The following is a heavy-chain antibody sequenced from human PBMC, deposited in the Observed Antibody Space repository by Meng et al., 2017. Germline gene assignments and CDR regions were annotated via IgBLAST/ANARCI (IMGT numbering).Heavy chain of an antibody. Sequence: GESLKISCAASGFTFSSYAMHWVRQAPGKGLEWVAVISYDGSNKYYADSVKGRFTISRDNSKNTLYLQMNSLRAEDTAVYYCARAGIQLWSYFDAFDIWGQGTMVT. J-gene: IGHJ3*02. CDR2: ISYDGSNK. CDR3: ARAGIQLWSYFDAFDI. CDR1: GFTFSSYA. V-gene: IGHV3-30*01. D-gene: IGHD5-18*01.